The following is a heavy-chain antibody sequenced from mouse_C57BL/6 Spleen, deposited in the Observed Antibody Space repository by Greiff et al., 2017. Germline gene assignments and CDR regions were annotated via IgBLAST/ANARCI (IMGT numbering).Heavy chain of an antibody. Sequence: VQLQQSGAELVRPGASVKLSCTASGFNINDYYMHWVKQRPEQGLEWIGRIDPEDGDTEYAPKFQGKATMTADTSSNTAYLQLSSLTSEDTAVYYCTAGGSRPFAYWGQGTLVTVSA. D-gene: IGHD1-1*01. CDR3: TAGGSRPFAY. V-gene: IGHV14-1*01. J-gene: IGHJ3*01. CDR2: IDPEDGDT. CDR1: GFNINDYY.